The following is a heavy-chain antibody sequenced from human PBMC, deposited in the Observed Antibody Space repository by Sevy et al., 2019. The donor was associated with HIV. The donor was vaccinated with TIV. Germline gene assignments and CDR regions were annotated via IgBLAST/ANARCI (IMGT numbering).Heavy chain of an antibody. CDR3: ARDQGARITMVRGVMIYYYYGMDV. CDR1: GFTVSSNY. V-gene: IGHV3-53*01. D-gene: IGHD3-10*01. CDR2: IYSGGST. J-gene: IGHJ6*02. Sequence: GGSLRLSCAASGFTVSSNYMSWVRQAPGKGLEWVSVIYSGGSTCYADSVKGRFTISRDNSKNTLYLQMNSLRAEDTAVYYCARDQGARITMVRGVMIYYYYGMDVWGQGTTVTV.